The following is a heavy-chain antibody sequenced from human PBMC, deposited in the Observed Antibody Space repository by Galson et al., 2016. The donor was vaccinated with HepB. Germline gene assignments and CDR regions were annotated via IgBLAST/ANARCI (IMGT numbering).Heavy chain of an antibody. CDR2: MNHDGSEN. V-gene: IGHV3-7*02. J-gene: IGHJ4*02. D-gene: IGHD2-15*01. Sequence: SLRLSCAASGFTFGRYCMTWVRQAPGKGPEWVANMNHDGSENYYVDSVKGRFTISRDSAKNSLHLQMNSLRPEDTAVYYCARCRDDSCFAALVFWGLGTLVTVTS. CDR1: GFTFGRYC. CDR3: ARCRDDSCFAALVF.